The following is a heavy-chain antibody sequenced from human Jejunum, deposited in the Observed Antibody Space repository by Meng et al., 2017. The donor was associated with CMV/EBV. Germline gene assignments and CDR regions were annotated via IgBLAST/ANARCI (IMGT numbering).Heavy chain of an antibody. CDR3: ARFYCSSTSCPHVLFDY. D-gene: IGHD2-2*01. Sequence: QAQLVQSGAEVKKPGASVKVPFEASGFIFTSYAISWVRQAPGQGLQYMGWISAYNGNTNYAQELQGRVTMTTDTSTSTAYMELRSLRFDDTAVYYCARFYCSSTSCPHVLFDYWGQGTLVTVSS. V-gene: IGHV1-18*01. CDR1: GFIFTSYA. CDR2: ISAYNGNT. J-gene: IGHJ4*02.